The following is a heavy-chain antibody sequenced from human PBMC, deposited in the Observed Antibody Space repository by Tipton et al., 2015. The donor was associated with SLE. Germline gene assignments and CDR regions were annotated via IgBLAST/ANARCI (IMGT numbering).Heavy chain of an antibody. V-gene: IGHV5-51*01. D-gene: IGHD3-22*01. CDR3: VRKGYDSSFDY. CDR2: IYPDDSDA. Sequence: QLVQSGAEVKKPGESLKISCKGSGYSFTNYWIAWVRQMPGKGLEWMGIIYPDDSDARYSPSFGGQVTISVDKSISTAYLQWSSLKASDTAMYYCVRKGYDSSFDYWGQGTLVTVSS. J-gene: IGHJ4*02. CDR1: GYSFTNYW.